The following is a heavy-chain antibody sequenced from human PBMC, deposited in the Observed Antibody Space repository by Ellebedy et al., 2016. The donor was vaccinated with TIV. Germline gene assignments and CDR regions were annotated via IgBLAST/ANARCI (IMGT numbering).Heavy chain of an antibody. D-gene: IGHD6-13*01. Sequence: GESLKISCAASGFTFSTYAMHWVRQAPGKGLEWVASIAYDGSNQYSTDSVKGRFTISRDNSKKTVHLQMNSLRAEETALYYCVKRAGATVAGRAFDIWGQGTMVTVSS. J-gene: IGHJ3*02. CDR2: IAYDGSNQ. V-gene: IGHV3-30*18. CDR3: VKRAGATVAGRAFDI. CDR1: GFTFSTYA.